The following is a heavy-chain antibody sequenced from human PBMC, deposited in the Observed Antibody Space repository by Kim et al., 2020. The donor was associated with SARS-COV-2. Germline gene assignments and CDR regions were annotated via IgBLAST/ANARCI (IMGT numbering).Heavy chain of an antibody. CDR3: ARGGSGYHPYYFDY. CDR2: IKQDGSEK. D-gene: IGHD3-3*01. J-gene: IGHJ4*02. CDR1: GFSFSSYC. Sequence: GGSLRLPCAASGFSFSSYCMSWVRQAPGKGLEWVATIKQDGSEKYVDPVKGRFTISRDNAKNSLYLQMNSLRAEDTAVYYCARGGSGYHPYYFDYWGQGTLLTVSS. V-gene: IGHV3-7*01.